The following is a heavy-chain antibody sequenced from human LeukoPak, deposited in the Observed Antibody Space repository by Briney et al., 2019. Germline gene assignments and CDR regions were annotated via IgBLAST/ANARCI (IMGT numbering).Heavy chain of an antibody. CDR1: GFTFTTYA. D-gene: IGHD1-1*01. CDR2: ITVSGGDT. V-gene: IGHV3-23*01. Sequence: GGSLRLSCAASGFTFTTYAMFWVRQAPGKGLEWVSVITVSGGDTQSAESVKGRFTISRDNSRNTLYLQMNSLRADDTAIYYCAQARGDTNWTFDYWGQGALVTVSS. CDR3: AQARGDTNWTFDY. J-gene: IGHJ4*02.